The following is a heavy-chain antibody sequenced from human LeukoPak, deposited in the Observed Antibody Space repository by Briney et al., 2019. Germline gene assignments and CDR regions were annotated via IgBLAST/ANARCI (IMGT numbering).Heavy chain of an antibody. CDR3: ARGLGDSSGYYYSDY. CDR2: IIPIFGTG. D-gene: IGHD3-22*01. Sequence: SVKVSCKTSGGTFSTYAISWARQAPGQGLGWMGGIIPIFGTGNYAQKFQGRVTITADESASTAYMELSSLRSEDTAVYYCARGLGDSSGYYYSDYWGQGTLVTVSS. J-gene: IGHJ4*02. CDR1: GGTFSTYA. V-gene: IGHV1-69*13.